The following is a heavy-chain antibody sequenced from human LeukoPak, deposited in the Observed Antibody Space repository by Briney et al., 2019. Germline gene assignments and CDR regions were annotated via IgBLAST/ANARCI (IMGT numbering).Heavy chain of an antibody. CDR3: AKSPYIASHIDFDY. CDR1: GFTFSSYA. V-gene: IGHV3-23*01. CDR2: VSGSGDRT. Sequence: GGSLRLSCAASGFTFSSYAMSWVRQAPGKGLEGVSTVSGSGDRTWYADSVKGRFTISRDNSKSTLYLQMNSLRAEDTAVYYCAKSPYIASHIDFDYWGQGTLVTVSS. D-gene: IGHD3-16*01. J-gene: IGHJ4*02.